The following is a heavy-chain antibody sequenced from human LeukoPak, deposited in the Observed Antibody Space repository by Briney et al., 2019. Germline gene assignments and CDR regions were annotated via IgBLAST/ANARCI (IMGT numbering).Heavy chain of an antibody. D-gene: IGHD2-2*01. J-gene: IGHJ4*02. CDR1: GFTFDDYG. CDR2: INWNGGST. V-gene: IGHV3-20*01. CDR3: ARAGQRYCSSTSCYNFDY. Sequence: PGGSLRLSCAASGFTFDDYGMSWVRQAPGKGLEWVSGINWNGGSTGYADSVKGRFTISRDNAKSSLYLQMNSLRAEDTALYHCARAGQRYCSSTSCYNFDYWGQGTLVTVSS.